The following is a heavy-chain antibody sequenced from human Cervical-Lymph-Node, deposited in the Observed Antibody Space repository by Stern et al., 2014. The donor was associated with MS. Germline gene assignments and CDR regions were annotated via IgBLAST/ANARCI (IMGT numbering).Heavy chain of an antibody. CDR2: IYYRGST. CDR3: ASANCSSTSCPNWFDP. J-gene: IGHJ5*02. D-gene: IGHD2-2*01. V-gene: IGHV4-30-4*01. Sequence: QVQLQESGPGLVKPSQTLSLTCTVSGGSISSGDYYWSWIRQPPGQGLEWIGYIYYRGSTYYNPSLKSRVTISVDTSKNQFSLKLSSVTAADTAVYYCASANCSSTSCPNWFDPWGQGTLVTVSS. CDR1: GGSISSGDYY.